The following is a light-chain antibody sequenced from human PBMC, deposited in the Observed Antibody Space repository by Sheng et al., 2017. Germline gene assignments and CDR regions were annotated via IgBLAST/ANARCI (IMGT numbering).Light chain of an antibody. CDR1: QSVRSN. CDR2: GAS. J-gene: IGKJ1*01. Sequence: EIVMTQSPATLSVSPGERATLSCRASQSVRSNLAWYQQKPGQAPRLLIYGASTRATGIPARFSGSGSGTEFTLTINSLQSEDFALYYCQHYNNWPPWTFGQGTKVEIK. V-gene: IGKV3-15*01. CDR3: QHYNNWPPWT.